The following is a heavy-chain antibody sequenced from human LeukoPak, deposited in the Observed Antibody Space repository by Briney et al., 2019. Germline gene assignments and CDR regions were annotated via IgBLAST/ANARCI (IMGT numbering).Heavy chain of an antibody. CDR2: IWYDGSNK. Sequence: GGSLRLSCAASGFTFSGCAMGWVRQAPGKGLEWVAVIWYDGSNKYYADSVKGRFTISRDNSKNTLYLQMNSLRAEDTAVYYCARVGRYCSGGSCYSESIDYWGQGTLVTASS. CDR1: GFTFSGCA. D-gene: IGHD2-15*01. CDR3: ARVGRYCSGGSCYSESIDY. J-gene: IGHJ4*02. V-gene: IGHV3-33*08.